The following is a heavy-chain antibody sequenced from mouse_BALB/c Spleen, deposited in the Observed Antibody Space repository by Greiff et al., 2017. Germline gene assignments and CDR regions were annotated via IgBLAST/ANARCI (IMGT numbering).Heavy chain of an antibody. Sequence: EVQLQESGPELVKPGASVKISCKASGYTFTDYNMHWVKQSHGKSLEWIGYIYPYNGGTGYNQKFKSKATLTVDNSSSTAYMELRSLTSEDSAVYYCARPDYYYGSSLAWFAYWGQGTLVTVSA. J-gene: IGHJ3*01. CDR2: IYPYNGGT. CDR1: GYTFTDYN. CDR3: ARPDYYYGSSLAWFAY. D-gene: IGHD1-1*01. V-gene: IGHV1S29*02.